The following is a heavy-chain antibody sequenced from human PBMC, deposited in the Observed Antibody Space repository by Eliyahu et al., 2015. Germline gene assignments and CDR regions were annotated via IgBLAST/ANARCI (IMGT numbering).Heavy chain of an antibody. J-gene: IGHJ4*02. D-gene: IGHD6-19*01. V-gene: IGHV3-7*01. CDR2: IKQDGSEK. Sequence: EVQLVXSGGGVVQPGGSLXLXCAASGIXXXNFWMSWVRQAPGKGLEWVAHIKQDGSEKYYVDSVKGRFTISRDNAKKSLYLQMNSLRAEDTAVYYCARERLGSSGWYYFDYWGQGTLVTVSS. CDR1: GIXXXNFW. CDR3: ARERLGSSGWYYFDY.